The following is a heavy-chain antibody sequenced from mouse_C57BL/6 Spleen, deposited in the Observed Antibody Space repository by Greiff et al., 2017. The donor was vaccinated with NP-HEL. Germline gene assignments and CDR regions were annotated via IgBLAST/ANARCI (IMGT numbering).Heavy chain of an antibody. CDR3: ASSLRRGAWFAY. Sequence: QVQLKESGAELVRPGTSVKVSCKASGYAFTNYLIEWVKQRPGQGLEWIGVINPGSGGTNYNEKFKGKATLTADKSSSTAYMQLSSLTSEDSAVYYCASSLRRGAWFAYWGQGTLVTVSA. CDR2: INPGSGGT. CDR1: GYAFTNYL. D-gene: IGHD1-2*01. V-gene: IGHV1-54*01. J-gene: IGHJ3*01.